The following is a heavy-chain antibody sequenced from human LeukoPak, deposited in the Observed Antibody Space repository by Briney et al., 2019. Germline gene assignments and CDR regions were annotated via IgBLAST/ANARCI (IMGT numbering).Heavy chain of an antibody. J-gene: IGHJ4*02. Sequence: PSETLSLTCTISGGSISSNYWSWIRQPPGKGLEWIGYCHYSGNTNYNPSLKSRATISVDMSKNQFSLTLNSVTAADTAVYYCARGVITFGGVIERFDYWGQGTLVTVSS. CDR2: CHYSGNT. D-gene: IGHD3-16*02. CDR3: ARGVITFGGVIERFDY. CDR1: GGSISSNY. V-gene: IGHV4-59*13.